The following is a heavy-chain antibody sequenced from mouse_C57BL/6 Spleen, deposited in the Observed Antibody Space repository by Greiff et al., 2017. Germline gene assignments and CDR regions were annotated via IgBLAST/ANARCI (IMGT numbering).Heavy chain of an antibody. CDR1: GYSFTDYN. V-gene: IGHV1-39*01. Sequence: VQLKQSGPELVKPGASVKISCKASGYSFTDYNMNWVKQSNGKSLEWIGVINPNYGTTSYNQKFKGKATLTVDQSSSTAYMQLNSLTSEDSAVYYCAITTVVAKDWYFDVWGTGTTVTVSS. D-gene: IGHD1-1*01. CDR3: AITTVVAKDWYFDV. CDR2: INPNYGTT. J-gene: IGHJ1*03.